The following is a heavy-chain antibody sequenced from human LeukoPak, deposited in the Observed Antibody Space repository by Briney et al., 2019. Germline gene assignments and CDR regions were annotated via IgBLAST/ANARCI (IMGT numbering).Heavy chain of an antibody. CDR1: GYTFTSYY. CDR2: INPSGGST. CDR3: ARDLNYGSGSYYMSYYYYYYMDV. J-gene: IGHJ6*03. V-gene: IGHV1-46*01. D-gene: IGHD3-10*01. Sequence: ASVKASCKASGYTFTSYYMHWVRQAPGQGLESMGIINPSGGSTSYAQKFQGRVTMTRDTSTSTVYMELSSLRSEDTAVYYCARDLNYGSGSYYMSYYYYYYMDVWGKGTTVTVSS.